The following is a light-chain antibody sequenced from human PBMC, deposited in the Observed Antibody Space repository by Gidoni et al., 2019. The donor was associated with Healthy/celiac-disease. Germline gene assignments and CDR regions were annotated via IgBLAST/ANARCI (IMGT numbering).Light chain of an antibody. Sequence: SYVLTQPHSVSVAPGTTARITCGGNNIGSKSVHWYQQKPGQAPVLVIYYDSDRPSGIPERFSGSNSGNTATLTISRVEAGDEADYYCQVWDSSSDHVVFGGGTKLTVL. CDR2: YDS. CDR1: NIGSKS. J-gene: IGLJ2*01. V-gene: IGLV3-21*04. CDR3: QVWDSSSDHVV.